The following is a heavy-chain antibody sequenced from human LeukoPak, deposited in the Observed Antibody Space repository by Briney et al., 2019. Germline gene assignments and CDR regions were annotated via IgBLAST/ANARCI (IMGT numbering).Heavy chain of an antibody. Sequence: ASVKVSCKASGYTFTGYYIHWVRQAPGQGLEWMGRINPNTGGTHYAQMFQGRVTMTRDTSISTAYMGLSRLTSDDTAVYYCARESMVRDVNCFDPWGQGTLVTVSP. J-gene: IGHJ5*02. V-gene: IGHV1-2*06. D-gene: IGHD3-10*01. CDR2: INPNTGGT. CDR1: GYTFTGYY. CDR3: ARESMVRDVNCFDP.